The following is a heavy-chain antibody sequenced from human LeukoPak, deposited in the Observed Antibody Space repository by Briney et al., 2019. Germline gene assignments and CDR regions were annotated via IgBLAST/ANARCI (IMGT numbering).Heavy chain of an antibody. CDR2: INPNSGGT. J-gene: IGHJ3*02. CDR3: ARGGVHNFWSGYYTKNDAFDI. D-gene: IGHD3-3*01. V-gene: IGHV1-2*02. Sequence: ASVKVSCKASGYTFTDYYMHWVRQAPGQGLEWMGWINPNSGGTNYAQKFQGRVTMTRDTSISTAYMEMSRLRSDDTAVYYCARGGVHNFWSGYYTKNDAFDIWGQGTMVTVSS. CDR1: GYTFTDYY.